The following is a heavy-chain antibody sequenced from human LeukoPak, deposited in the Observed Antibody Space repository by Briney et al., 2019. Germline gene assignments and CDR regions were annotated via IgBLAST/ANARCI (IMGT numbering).Heavy chain of an antibody. D-gene: IGHD3-3*01. V-gene: IGHV3-53*01. CDR1: GFTVSSNY. CDR3: AREAYDFWSGWRYGMDV. J-gene: IGHJ6*02. CDR2: IYSGGST. Sequence: GGSLRLSCAASGFTVSSNYMSWVRQAPGKGLEWVSVIYSGGSTYYADSVKGRFTISRDNSNNTLYLQMNSLRAEDTAVYYCAREAYDFWSGWRYGMDVWGQGTTVTVSS.